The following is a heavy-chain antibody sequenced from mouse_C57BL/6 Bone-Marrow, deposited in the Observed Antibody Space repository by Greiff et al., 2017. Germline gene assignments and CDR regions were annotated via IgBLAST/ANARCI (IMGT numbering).Heavy chain of an antibody. CDR1: GYTFTSYW. V-gene: IGHV1-52*01. CDR3: ARLNYYGSCVGY. D-gene: IGHD1-1*01. Sequence: QVQLQQPGAELVRPGSSVKLSCKASGYTFTSYWMHWVKQRPIQGLEWIGNIDPSDSETHYNQKFKDKATLTVDKSSSTAYMQLSSLTSEDSAVYYYARLNYYGSCVGYWGQGTTLPVSS. CDR2: IDPSDSET. J-gene: IGHJ2*01.